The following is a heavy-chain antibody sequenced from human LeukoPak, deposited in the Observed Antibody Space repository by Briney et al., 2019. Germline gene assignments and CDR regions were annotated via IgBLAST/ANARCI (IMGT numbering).Heavy chain of an antibody. D-gene: IGHD3-22*01. J-gene: IGHJ4*02. V-gene: IGHV3-9*01. CDR2: ISWNSGSI. CDR3: AKSKFSITMIVVAIDY. CDR1: GFTFDDYA. Sequence: GRSLRLSCAASGFTFDDYAMHWVRQAPGKGLEWVSGISWNSGSIGYADSVKGRFTISRDNAKNSLYLQMNSLGAEDTALYYCAKSKFSITMIVVAIDYWGQGTLVTVSS.